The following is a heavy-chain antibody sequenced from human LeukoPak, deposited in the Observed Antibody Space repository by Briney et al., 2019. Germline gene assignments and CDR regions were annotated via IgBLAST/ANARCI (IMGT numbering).Heavy chain of an antibody. CDR1: GYTFTRYG. Sequence: ASVKVSCKASGYTFTRYGISWVRQAPGQGLEWMGGIIPIFGTANYAQKSQGRVTITADKSTSTAYMELSSLRSEDTAVYYCANIVTSGTGTTGGDYWGQGTLVTVSS. V-gene: IGHV1-69*06. D-gene: IGHD1-7*01. CDR2: IIPIFGTA. CDR3: ANIVTSGTGTTGGDY. J-gene: IGHJ4*02.